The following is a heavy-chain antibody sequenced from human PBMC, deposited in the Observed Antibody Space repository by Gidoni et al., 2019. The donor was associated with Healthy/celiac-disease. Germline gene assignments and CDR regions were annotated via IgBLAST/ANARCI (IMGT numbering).Heavy chain of an antibody. CDR1: GGSFSGYY. D-gene: IGHD3-10*01. CDR3: ARKPMVRGSINWFDP. J-gene: IGHJ5*02. Sequence: QVQLQQWGAGLLKPSETLSLTCAVYGGSFSGYYWSWIRQPPGKGLEWIGEINHSGSTNYNPSLKSRVTISVDTSKNQFSLKLSSVTAADTAVYYCARKPMVRGSINWFDPWGQGTLVTVSS. V-gene: IGHV4-34*01. CDR2: INHSGST.